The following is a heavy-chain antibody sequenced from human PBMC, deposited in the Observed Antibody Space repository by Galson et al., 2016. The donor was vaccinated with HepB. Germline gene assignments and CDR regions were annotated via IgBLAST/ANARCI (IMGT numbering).Heavy chain of an antibody. Sequence: QSGAEVKKPGESLKISCQGSGYSFTSFWIGWVRQMPGKGLEWMAVIYPDDSDTKYSPSFQGQVTVSVDKSISTAYLQWSSLKASDTAMYYCAKGEGQFDSWGQGTQVTVSS. V-gene: IGHV5-51*01. CDR3: AKGEGQFDS. CDR1: GYSFTSFW. J-gene: IGHJ4*02. CDR2: IYPDDSDT.